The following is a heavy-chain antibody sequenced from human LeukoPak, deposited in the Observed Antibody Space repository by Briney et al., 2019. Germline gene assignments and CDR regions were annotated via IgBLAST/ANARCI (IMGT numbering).Heavy chain of an antibody. CDR3: ARDHTYYYDSSGLD. D-gene: IGHD3-22*01. CDR1: GFTFSSYA. Sequence: PGGSLRLSCAASGFTFSSYAMSWVRQAPGKGLEWVSVIYSGGSTYYADSVKGRFTISRDNSKNTLYLQMNSLRAEDTAAYYCARDHTYYYDSSGLDWGQGTLVTVSS. V-gene: IGHV3-53*01. CDR2: IYSGGST. J-gene: IGHJ4*02.